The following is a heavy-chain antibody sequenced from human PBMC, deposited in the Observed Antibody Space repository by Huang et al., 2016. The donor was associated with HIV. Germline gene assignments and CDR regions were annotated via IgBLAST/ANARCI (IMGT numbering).Heavy chain of an antibody. Sequence: QVQLQQWGASLLKPSETLSLTCAVYGGSFSDFFWSWIRQSPGKGLEWIGEINQSGKTNYDPSLKSRVTIAVDTSKNQFSLKLMSVTAADTSMYYCARGRGSSWSLFDNWGQGSLVTVFS. J-gene: IGHJ4*02. V-gene: IGHV4-34*02. CDR1: GGSFSDFF. D-gene: IGHD6-13*01. CDR2: INQSGKT. CDR3: ARGRGSSWSLFDN.